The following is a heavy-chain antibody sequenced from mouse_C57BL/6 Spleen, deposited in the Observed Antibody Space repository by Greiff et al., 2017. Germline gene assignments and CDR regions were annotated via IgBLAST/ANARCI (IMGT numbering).Heavy chain of an antibody. CDR2: LHPNSGSP. Sequence: QVQLQQPGAELVKPGASVKLSCTASGYTFTSYWMHWVKQRPGQGLEWIGMLHPNSGSPNYNEKFKSKATLTVDKSFSTAYMQLSSLTSEDSEGYYCARADYGSSSFADWGQGTLVTVSA. V-gene: IGHV1-64*01. CDR3: ARADYGSSSFAD. CDR1: GYTFTSYW. D-gene: IGHD1-1*01. J-gene: IGHJ3*01.